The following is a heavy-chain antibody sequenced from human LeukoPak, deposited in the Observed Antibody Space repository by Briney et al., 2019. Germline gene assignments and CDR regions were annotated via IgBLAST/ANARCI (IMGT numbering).Heavy chain of an antibody. Sequence: ASVKVSCKASGYTFTSYYMHWVRQAPGQGLEWMGIINPSGGSTSYAQEFQGRVTMTRDMSTSTVYMELSSLRSEDTAVYYCAREGYYDFWSGYYTGDGFDYWGQGTLVTVSS. J-gene: IGHJ4*02. CDR1: GYTFTSYY. V-gene: IGHV1-46*01. D-gene: IGHD3-3*01. CDR3: AREGYYDFWSGYYTGDGFDY. CDR2: INPSGGST.